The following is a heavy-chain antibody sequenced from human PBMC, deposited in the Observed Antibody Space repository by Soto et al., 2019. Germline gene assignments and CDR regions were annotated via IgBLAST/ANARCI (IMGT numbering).Heavy chain of an antibody. J-gene: IGHJ6*02. Sequence: ASGNGSCQNSEFTFTGYHIHRVRQPPVQGPEWMGWINPNSGGTNYAQKFQGRVTMTRDTSISTAYMELNSLRAEDTAVYYCARGGGIAAGYGMDVWGQGNTVTVS. CDR3: ARGGGIAAGYGMDV. D-gene: IGHD6-13*01. CDR2: INPNSGGT. CDR1: EFTFTGYH. V-gene: IGHV1-2*02.